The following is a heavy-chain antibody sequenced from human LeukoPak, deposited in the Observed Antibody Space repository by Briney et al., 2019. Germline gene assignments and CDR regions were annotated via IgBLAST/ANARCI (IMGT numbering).Heavy chain of an antibody. CDR1: GFTFSSYG. CDR3: AKVGEYQLLLYAFDM. CDR2: ISGSGGST. V-gene: IGHV3-23*01. J-gene: IGHJ3*02. Sequence: GGSLRLSCAASGFTFSSYGMSWVRQAPGKWLEWVSAISGSGGSTYYADSVKGRFTISRDNSKNTLYLQMNSLRAEDTAVYYCAKVGEYQLLLYAFDMWGQGTMVTVSS. D-gene: IGHD2-2*01.